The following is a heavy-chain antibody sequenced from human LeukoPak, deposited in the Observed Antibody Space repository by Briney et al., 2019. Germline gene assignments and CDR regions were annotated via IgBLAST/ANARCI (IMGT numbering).Heavy chain of an antibody. J-gene: IGHJ4*02. CDR2: IIPIFGTA. Sequence: ASVKVSCKASGGTFSSYAISWVRQAPGQGLEWTGGIIPIFGTANYAQKFQGRVTITADESTSTAYMELSSLRSEDTAVYYCARGFRYCSSTSCPFDYWGQGTLVTVSS. CDR1: GGTFSSYA. V-gene: IGHV1-69*13. D-gene: IGHD2-2*01. CDR3: ARGFRYCSSTSCPFDY.